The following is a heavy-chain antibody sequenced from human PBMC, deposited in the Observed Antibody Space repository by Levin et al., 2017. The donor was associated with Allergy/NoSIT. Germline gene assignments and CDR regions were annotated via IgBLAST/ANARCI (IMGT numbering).Heavy chain of an antibody. V-gene: IGHV3-7*01. CDR3: RGDAFDI. Sequence: GGSLRLSCAASGFTFSSYWMSWVRQAPGKGLEWVANIKLDGSEEYYGDSVKGRFTISRDNAKNSLYLQMNSLTAEDTAVYYCRGDAFDIWGQGTMVTVSS. CDR2: IKLDGSEE. CDR1: GFTFSSYW. J-gene: IGHJ3*02.